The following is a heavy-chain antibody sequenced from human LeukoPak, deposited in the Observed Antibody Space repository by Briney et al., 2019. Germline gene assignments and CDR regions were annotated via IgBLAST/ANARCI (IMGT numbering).Heavy chain of an antibody. CDR1: GLSVSNNY. D-gene: IGHD6-13*01. CDR3: ARDRGSSWYIDH. J-gene: IGHJ4*02. V-gene: IGHV3-66*02. Sequence: PGGSLRLSCAASGLSVSNNYMSWVRQAPGKGLEWVSVIYSGGSTFYADSVKGRFTISRDNSKNTLYLQMNSRGAEDTGVYYCARDRGSSWYIDHWGQGTLVTVSS. CDR2: IYSGGST.